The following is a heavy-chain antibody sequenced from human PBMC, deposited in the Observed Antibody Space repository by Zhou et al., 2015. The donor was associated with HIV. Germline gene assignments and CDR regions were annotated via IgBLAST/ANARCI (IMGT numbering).Heavy chain of an antibody. V-gene: IGHV1-69*01. Sequence: QVQLVQSGAEVKKPGSSVKVSCKASGGTFSSYAISWVRQAPGQGLEWMGGIIPIFGTANYAQKFQGRVTITADESTSTAYMELSSLRSEDTAVYYCARVDSSSWSSPLLNYYYGMDVVGPRDHGHRLL. J-gene: IGHJ6*02. CDR3: ARVDSSSWSSPLLNYYYGMDV. CDR1: GGTFSSYA. CDR2: IIPIFGTA. D-gene: IGHD6-13*01.